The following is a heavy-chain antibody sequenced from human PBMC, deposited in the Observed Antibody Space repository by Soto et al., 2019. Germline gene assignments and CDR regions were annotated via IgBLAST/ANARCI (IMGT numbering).Heavy chain of an antibody. CDR1: GGSVYNHD. CDR2: IYYTGST. V-gene: IGHV4-59*02. J-gene: IGHJ4*02. D-gene: IGHD6-19*01. Sequence: PEAPSLTCTVSGGSVYNHDWSWIRQQPGKGLEWIGYIYYTGSTNYNPSLKSRVTMSVDTSKNQFSLKLSSVTAADTAVYYCARMATVAGSRYFDYWGQGTLVTVSS. CDR3: ARMATVAGSRYFDY.